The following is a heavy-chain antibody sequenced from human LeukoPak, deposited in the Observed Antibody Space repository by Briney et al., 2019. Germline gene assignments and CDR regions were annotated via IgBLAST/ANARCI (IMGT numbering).Heavy chain of an antibody. D-gene: IGHD1-1*01. J-gene: IGHJ6*03. CDR2: IWSGASSG. Sequence: PRGSLRLSCAAPGFIFSDHGMHWVRQPPGKGLERGALIWSGASSGLYAGSVKGRFTISRDTNTLYLQMNSLRAEDTAVYYFARDIWNDAKDYMDVWGKGTAVTVSS. V-gene: IGHV3-33*01. CDR3: ARDIWNDAKDYMDV. CDR1: GFIFSDHG.